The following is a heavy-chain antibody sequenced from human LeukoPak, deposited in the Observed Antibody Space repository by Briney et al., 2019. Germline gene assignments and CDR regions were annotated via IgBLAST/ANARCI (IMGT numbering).Heavy chain of an antibody. J-gene: IGHJ4*02. V-gene: IGHV4-30-2*01. CDR3: ARALVGYYFDY. CDR2: IYHSGST. D-gene: IGHD5-12*01. Sequence: SETLSLTCAVSGGSISSGGYYWSWIRQPPGKGLEWIGYIYHSGSTYYNPSLKSRVTISVDRAKNQFSLKLSSVTAADTAVYYCARALVGYYFDYWGQGTLVTVSS. CDR1: GGSISSGGYY.